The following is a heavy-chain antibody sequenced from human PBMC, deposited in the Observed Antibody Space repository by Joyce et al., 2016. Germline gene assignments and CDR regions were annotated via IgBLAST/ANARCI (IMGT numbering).Heavy chain of an antibody. Sequence: VQLQESGPGLVKPSETLSLTCTVSGGSISSYYWSWIRQPPGKGVEWFGYLYYSGSTNYNPSLKSRVTISVDTSKNLFSLKLSSVTAADTAVYYCATDSSGWLSNYDYGMDVWVQGTTVTVSS. CDR1: GGSISSYY. J-gene: IGHJ6*02. V-gene: IGHV4-59*01. CDR2: LYYSGST. CDR3: ATDSSGWLSNYDYGMDV. D-gene: IGHD6-19*01.